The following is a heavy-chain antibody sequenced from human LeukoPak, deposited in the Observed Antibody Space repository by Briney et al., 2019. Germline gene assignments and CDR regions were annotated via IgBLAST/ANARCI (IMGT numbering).Heavy chain of an antibody. CDR1: GGTFSSYA. CDR3: ARLPRFGPCI. D-gene: IGHD3-16*01. V-gene: IGHV1-69*01. J-gene: IGHJ3*02. CDR2: IIPIFGTA. Sequence: SVKVSCKASGGTFSSYAISWVQQAPGQGLEWMGGIIPIFGTANYAQKFQGRVTITADESTSTAYMELSSLRSEDTAVYYCARLPRFGPCIWGQGTMVTVSS.